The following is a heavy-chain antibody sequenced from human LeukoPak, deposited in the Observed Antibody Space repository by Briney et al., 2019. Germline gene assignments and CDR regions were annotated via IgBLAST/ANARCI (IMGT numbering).Heavy chain of an antibody. V-gene: IGHV1-69*13. CDR1: DYTFTSYG. CDR3: ARDRRPIVVVVAATLNLDY. CDR2: IIPIFGTA. D-gene: IGHD2-15*01. Sequence: SVKVSCKASDYTFTSYGISWVRQAPGQGLEWMRGIIPIFGTANYAQKFQGRVTITADESTSTAYMELSSLRSEDTAVYYCARDRRPIVVVVAATLNLDYWGQGTLVTVSS. J-gene: IGHJ4*02.